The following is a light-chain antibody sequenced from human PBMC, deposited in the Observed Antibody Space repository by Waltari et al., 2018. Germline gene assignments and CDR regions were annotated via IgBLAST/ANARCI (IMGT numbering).Light chain of an antibody. J-gene: IGLJ3*02. CDR1: SGYSSNV. V-gene: IGLV4-69*01. Sequence: LVLTQSPSASAYLGASVKLTCTLSSGYSSNVIAWIQQRPGKGPRYLMKFNSDGSHRKGDDIPDRFSASNSGTEYYLTISSLQSEDEADYYCQTGGHGTWVFGGGTKLTVL. CDR3: QTGGHGTWV. CDR2: FNSDGSH.